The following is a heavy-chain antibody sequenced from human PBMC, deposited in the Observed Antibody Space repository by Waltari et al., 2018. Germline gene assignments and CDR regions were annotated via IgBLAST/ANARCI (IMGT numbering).Heavy chain of an antibody. J-gene: IGHJ4*02. CDR3: ARDYYHSISH. Sequence: VQLVESGGGLVQPGGSLRRSCAASGFTFRGNWMHWVRQAPGKGLVWVSHINGDVSSTSYADSVKGRFTISRDDAKNTLYLQMNSLRAEDTAVYYCARDYYHSISHWGQGTLVTVSS. CDR2: INGDVSST. CDR1: GFTFRGNW. V-gene: IGHV3-74*01. D-gene: IGHD1-26*01.